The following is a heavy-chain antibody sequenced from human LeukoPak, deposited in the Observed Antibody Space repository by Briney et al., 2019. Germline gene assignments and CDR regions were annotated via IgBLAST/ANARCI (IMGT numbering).Heavy chain of an antibody. D-gene: IGHD3-16*01. J-gene: IGHJ4*02. CDR1: GGTFSSYA. V-gene: IGHV1-69*05. CDR3: ASEETYPVRVSFGY. CDR2: IIPIFGTA. Sequence: SVKVSXKASGGTFSSYAISWVRQAPGQGLEWMGRIIPIFGTANYAQKFQGRVTITTDESTSTAYMELSSLRSEDTAVYYCASEETYPVRVSFGYWGQGTLVTVSS.